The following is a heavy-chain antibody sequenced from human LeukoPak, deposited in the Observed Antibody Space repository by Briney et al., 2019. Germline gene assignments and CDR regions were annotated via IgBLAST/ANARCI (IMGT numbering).Heavy chain of an antibody. CDR3: ARDTDVSYFDY. CDR2: IYYSGST. V-gene: IGHV4-61*01. J-gene: IGHJ4*02. Sequence: SETLSLTCTVSGGYISSTSYYWGWIRQPPGKGLEWIGYIYYSGSTNYNPSLKSRVTISVDTSKNQFSLKLSSVTAADTAVYYCARDTDVSYFDYWGQGTLVTVSS. CDR1: GGYISSTSYY.